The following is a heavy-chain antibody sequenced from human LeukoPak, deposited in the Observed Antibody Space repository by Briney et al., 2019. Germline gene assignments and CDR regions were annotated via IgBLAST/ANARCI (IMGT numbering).Heavy chain of an antibody. CDR2: ISSNGGST. CDR1: GFTFSSYA. CDR3: ARWGSLDAFDI. D-gene: IGHD2-15*01. Sequence: PGGSLRLSCAASGFTFSSYAMHWVRQAPGKGLEYVSAISSNGGSTYYANSVKGRFTISRDNSKNTLYLQMGSLRAEDMAVYYCARWGSLDAFDIWGQGTMVTVAS. J-gene: IGHJ3*02. V-gene: IGHV3-64*01.